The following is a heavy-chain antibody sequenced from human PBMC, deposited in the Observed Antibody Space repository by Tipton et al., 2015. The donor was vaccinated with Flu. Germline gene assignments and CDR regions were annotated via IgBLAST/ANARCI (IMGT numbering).Heavy chain of an antibody. CDR3: ARDRYSGSYFDAFDI. CDR1: GGSISSSSYY. D-gene: IGHD1-26*01. CDR2: IYYSGST. J-gene: IGHJ3*02. V-gene: IGHV4-39*07. Sequence: TLSLTCTVSGGSISSSSYYWGWIRQPPGKGLEWIGSIYYSGSTYYNPSLKSRVTISVDTSKNQFSLKLSPVTAADTAVYYCARDRYSGSYFDAFDIWGQGTMVTVSS.